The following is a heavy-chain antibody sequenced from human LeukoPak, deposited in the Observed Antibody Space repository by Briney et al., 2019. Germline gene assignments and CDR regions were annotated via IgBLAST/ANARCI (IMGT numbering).Heavy chain of an antibody. V-gene: IGHV1-2*02. CDR1: GYTFTGYY. D-gene: IGHD2-15*01. CDR2: INPNSGGT. J-gene: IGHJ2*01. CDR3: ARPDIVVVVAATQKHWYFDL. Sequence: ASVKVSCKASGYTFTGYYMHWVRQAPGQGLEWMGWINPNSGGTNYAQKFQGRVTMTRDTSISTAYMELSRLRSDDTAVYYCARPDIVVVVAATQKHWYFDLWGRGTLVTVSS.